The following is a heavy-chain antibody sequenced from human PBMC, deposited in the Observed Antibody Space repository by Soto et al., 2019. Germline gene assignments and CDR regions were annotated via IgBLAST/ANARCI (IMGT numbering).Heavy chain of an antibody. CDR3: ARSDSSSRNYGMDV. CDR2: IDPSDSYT. CDR1: GYSFTTYW. D-gene: IGHD6-13*01. Sequence: GESLKISCKDSGYSFTTYWISWVRQMPGKGLEWMGRIDPSDSYTNYSPSFQGHVTISADKSISTAYLQWSSLKASDTAMYYCARSDSSSRNYGMDVWGQGTTVTVSS. V-gene: IGHV5-10-1*01. J-gene: IGHJ6*02.